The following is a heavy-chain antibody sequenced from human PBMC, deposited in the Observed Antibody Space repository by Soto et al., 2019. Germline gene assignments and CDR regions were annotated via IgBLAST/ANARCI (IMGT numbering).Heavy chain of an antibody. CDR1: GFTFSDHY. Sequence: PGGSQRLSCAASGFTFSDHYMDWVRQAPGKGLEWVGRSRNRGNSYTTEYATSVKRRFTISRDNSKKSLYLQMSSLKTEDRAVCYCATGLIGTSGVYYYGFDVLGQGTTV. CDR3: ATGLIGTSGVYYYGFDV. V-gene: IGHV3-72*01. D-gene: IGHD1-7*01. CDR2: SRNRGNSYTT. J-gene: IGHJ6*02.